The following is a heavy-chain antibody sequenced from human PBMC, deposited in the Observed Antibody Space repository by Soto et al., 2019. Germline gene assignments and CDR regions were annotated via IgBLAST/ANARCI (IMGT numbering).Heavy chain of an antibody. D-gene: IGHD1-7*01. CDR2: IDPSDSYT. J-gene: IGHJ6*02. V-gene: IGHV5-10-1*01. Sequence: ESLKISCXGSGYSFTSYWISWVRQMPGKGLEWMGRIDPSDSYTNYSPSFQGHVTISADKSISTAYLQWSSLKASDTAMYYCARESHPLSFGRKRITGTTSDYYYGMDVWGQGTTVTVSS. CDR1: GYSFTSYW. CDR3: ARESHPLSFGRKRITGTTSDYYYGMDV.